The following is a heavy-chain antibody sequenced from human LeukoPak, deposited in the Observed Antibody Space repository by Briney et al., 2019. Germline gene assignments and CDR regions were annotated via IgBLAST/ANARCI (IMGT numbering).Heavy chain of an antibody. V-gene: IGHV3-9*01. CDR1: GFTFDDYA. CDR2: ISWNSGSI. Sequence: GGSLRLSCAASGFTFDDYAMHWVRQAPGKGLEWVSGISWNSGSIGYADSVKGRFTISRDNAKNSLYLQMNSLRAEDTALYYCAKEGPGIAAAAALDYWGQGTLVTVSS. CDR3: AKEGPGIAAAAALDY. D-gene: IGHD6-13*01. J-gene: IGHJ4*02.